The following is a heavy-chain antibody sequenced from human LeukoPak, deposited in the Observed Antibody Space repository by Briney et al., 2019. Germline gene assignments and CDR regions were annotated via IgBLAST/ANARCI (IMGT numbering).Heavy chain of an antibody. D-gene: IGHD3-3*01. V-gene: IGHV5-51*01. CDR3: ARRGTYYDFWSGYPFDY. CDR1: GYSFTSYW. J-gene: IGHJ4*02. CDR2: IYAGDSDT. Sequence: GKSLKISCKGSGYSFTSYWIGWVRQMPGKGLEWMGIIYAGDSDTRYSQSFQGQVTISADKSISTACLQWISLKASDTPMYYCARRGTYYDFWSGYPFDYWGQGTLVTVSS.